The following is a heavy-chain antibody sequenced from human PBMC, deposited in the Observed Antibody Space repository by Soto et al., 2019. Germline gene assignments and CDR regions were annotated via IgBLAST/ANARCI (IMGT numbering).Heavy chain of an antibody. CDR2: ISGSGGST. V-gene: IGHV3-23*01. D-gene: IGHD3-9*01. CDR3: AKYRPYYDILTPGYFQH. CDR1: GFTFSSYA. Sequence: PGGSLRLSCAASGFTFSSYAMSWVRQAPGKGLEWVSAISGSGGSTYYTDSVKGRFTISRDNSKNTLYLQMNSLRAEDTAVYYCAKYRPYYDILTPGYFQHWGQGTLVTVSS. J-gene: IGHJ1*01.